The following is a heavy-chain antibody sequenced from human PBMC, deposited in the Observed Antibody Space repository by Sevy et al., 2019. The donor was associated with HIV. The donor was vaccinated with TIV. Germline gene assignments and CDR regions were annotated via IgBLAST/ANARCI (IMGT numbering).Heavy chain of an antibody. D-gene: IGHD4-17*01. J-gene: IGHJ6*03. V-gene: IGHV3-23*01. CDR1: GFTFSSYA. CDR2: ISGSGGST. Sequence: GGSLRLSCAASGFTFSSYAMSWVRQAPGKGLEWVSAISGSGGSTYYADSVKGRFTISRDNSKNTLYLQMNSLRAEDTAVYYCANLDDHGDYVRGQNYYYYMDVWGKGTTVTVSS. CDR3: ANLDDHGDYVRGQNYYYYMDV.